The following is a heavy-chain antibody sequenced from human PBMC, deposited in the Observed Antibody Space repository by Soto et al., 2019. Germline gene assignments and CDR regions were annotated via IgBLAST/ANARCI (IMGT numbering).Heavy chain of an antibody. J-gene: IGHJ6*02. V-gene: IGHV3-33*01. Sequence: QVQLVESGGGVVQPGRSLRLSCAASGFTFSSYGMHWVRQAPGKGLEWVAVIWYDGSNKYYADSVKGRFTISRDNSKNTLYLQMNSLRAEDTAVYYCARKEGYGDQDYYYYCGMDVWGQGTTVTVSS. D-gene: IGHD4-17*01. CDR3: ARKEGYGDQDYYYYCGMDV. CDR1: GFTFSSYG. CDR2: IWYDGSNK.